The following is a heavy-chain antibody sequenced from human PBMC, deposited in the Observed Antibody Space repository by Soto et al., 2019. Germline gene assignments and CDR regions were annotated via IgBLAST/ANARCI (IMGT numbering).Heavy chain of an antibody. J-gene: IGHJ6*02. V-gene: IGHV3-9*01. CDR1: GFTFDDYA. D-gene: IGHD2-8*02. Sequence: EVQLVESGGGLVQPGRSLRLSCAASGFTFDDYAMHWVRHAPGKGLEWVSGISWNSGTIGYADSVKGRFTISRDNAKNSLYLQMNSLRVEDTAFYYCAKSTGGTANGMDVWGQGTTVSVSS. CDR3: AKSTGGTANGMDV. CDR2: ISWNSGTI.